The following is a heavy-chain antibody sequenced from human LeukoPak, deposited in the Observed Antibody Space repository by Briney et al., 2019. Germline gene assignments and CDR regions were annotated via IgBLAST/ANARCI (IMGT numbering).Heavy chain of an antibody. CDR1: GFTVSSNY. CDR3: ARQHPMVRGVIIQGAFDI. V-gene: IGHV3-53*01. J-gene: IGHJ3*02. Sequence: GGSLRLSCAASGFTVSSNYMSWVRQAPGKGLEWVSVIYSGGSTHYADSVKGRFTISRDNSKNTLYLQVNSLRAEDTAVYYCARQHPMVRGVIIQGAFDIWGQGTMVTVSS. D-gene: IGHD3-10*01. CDR2: IYSGGST.